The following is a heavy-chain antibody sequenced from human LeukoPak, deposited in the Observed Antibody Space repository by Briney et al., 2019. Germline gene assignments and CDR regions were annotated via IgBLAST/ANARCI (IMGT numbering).Heavy chain of an antibody. CDR2: IWADGSSK. Sequence: GRSLRLSCAASGFSLSGNGMHWVRQAPGKGLEWVAVIWADGSSKYYADSVKGRFTISRDNSENTLYLQMNSLRAEDTAVYYCARDSGGSPLDIWGQGTMVTVSS. D-gene: IGHD6-19*01. CDR3: ARDSGGSPLDI. V-gene: IGHV3-33*01. CDR1: GFSLSGNG. J-gene: IGHJ3*02.